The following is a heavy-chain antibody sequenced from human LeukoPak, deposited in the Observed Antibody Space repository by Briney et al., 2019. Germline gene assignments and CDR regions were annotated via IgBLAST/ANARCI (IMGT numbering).Heavy chain of an antibody. CDR3: ARVWRIAVANEYYFDY. J-gene: IGHJ4*02. V-gene: IGHV3-7*01. CDR2: IKQDGSEK. D-gene: IGHD6-19*01. Sequence: GGSLRLSCAASGFTLSSIWMSWVRQPQGKGLEWVANIKQDGSEKYYVDSVKGRLTLSRDNAKNALYLQMNSLRAEDTAVYYCARVWRIAVANEYYFDYWGQGTLVTVSS. CDR1: GFTLSSIW.